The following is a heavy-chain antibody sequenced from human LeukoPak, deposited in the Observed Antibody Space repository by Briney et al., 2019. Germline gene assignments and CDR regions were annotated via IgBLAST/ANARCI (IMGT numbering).Heavy chain of an antibody. Sequence: ETPFITCAVYGGFFSGYCWSWIRQPPGKGLEWIGAINQSGSTKYNPSLKSRVSVSVDTSKNQFSLKLTSVTAADTAVYYCARQSKHYDILTGYRPDAFDVWGQGTLVTVSS. D-gene: IGHD3-9*01. CDR2: INQSGST. J-gene: IGHJ3*01. V-gene: IGHV4-34*01. CDR1: GGFFSGYC. CDR3: ARQSKHYDILTGYRPDAFDV.